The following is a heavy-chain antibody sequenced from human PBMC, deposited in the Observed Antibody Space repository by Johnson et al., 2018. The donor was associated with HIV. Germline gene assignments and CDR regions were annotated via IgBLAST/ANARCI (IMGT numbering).Heavy chain of an antibody. CDR3: AKDQTDYGGNSVKKDAFDI. CDR1: GFIVSYNY. Sequence: VQLVESGGGLIQPGGSLRLSCAASGFIVSYNYMSGVRQAPGKGLEWVSLIYSGGSTYYADSVKGRFTISRDNSKNTLYLQMNSLRAEDTAVYYCAKDQTDYGGNSVKKDAFDIWGQGTMVTVSS. CDR2: IYSGGST. J-gene: IGHJ3*02. D-gene: IGHD4-23*01. V-gene: IGHV3-53*01.